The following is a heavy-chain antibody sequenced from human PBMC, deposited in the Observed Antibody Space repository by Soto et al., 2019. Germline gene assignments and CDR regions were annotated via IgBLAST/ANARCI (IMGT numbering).Heavy chain of an antibody. D-gene: IGHD2-15*01. CDR2: ISDSGGST. J-gene: IGHJ4*02. CDR3: TKGWLDY. V-gene: IGHV3-23*01. CDR1: RFTFDNYV. Sequence: EVYLLDSGGGLVQPGGSLRVSCVASRFTFDNYVMSWVRQAPGKGLEWVSSISDSGGSTYYADSVKGRFTISRDNSKNTLHLQMNSPRAEDTAVYYCTKGWLDYWGQGTLVTVSS.